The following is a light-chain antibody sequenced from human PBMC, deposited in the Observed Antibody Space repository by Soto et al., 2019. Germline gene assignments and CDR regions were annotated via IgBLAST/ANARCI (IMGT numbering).Light chain of an antibody. Sequence: IVLTQSPATLSVSPGQRATLSCRASQSVSRKLAWYQQTRGEAPRLLMYGASTRATGVPARFSGSGSGTEFTLTISRLEPEDFAVYYCQQYGDSPPWTFGQGTKVDIK. CDR3: QQYGDSPPWT. J-gene: IGKJ1*01. CDR1: QSVSRK. CDR2: GAS. V-gene: IGKV3-15*01.